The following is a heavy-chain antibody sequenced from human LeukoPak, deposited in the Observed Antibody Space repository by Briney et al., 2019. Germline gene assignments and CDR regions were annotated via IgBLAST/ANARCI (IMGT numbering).Heavy chain of an antibody. J-gene: IGHJ6*02. Sequence: GGSLRLSCAASGFTFSTYAMHWVRQAPGKGLEWVAVISYDGSNKYYVDSVKGRFTISRDNSKSTLYLQMISLRAEDTAVYYCARDHWVTMVRGVIPLYGLDVWGQGSTVTVSS. CDR2: ISYDGSNK. D-gene: IGHD3-10*01. CDR1: GFTFSTYA. V-gene: IGHV3-30-3*01. CDR3: ARDHWVTMVRGVIPLYGLDV.